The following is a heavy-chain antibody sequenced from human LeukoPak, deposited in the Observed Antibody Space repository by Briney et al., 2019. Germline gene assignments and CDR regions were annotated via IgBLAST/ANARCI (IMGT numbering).Heavy chain of an antibody. V-gene: IGHV4-30-2*01. J-gene: IGHJ5*02. CDR3: ARDGKGVFDP. CDR1: GGSISSGGYY. D-gene: IGHD3-16*01. Sequence: SETLSLTYTVSGGSISSGGYYWSWIRQPPGKGLEWIGYIYHNGSTYYNPSLKSRVTMSVDTSKNQFSLKLSSVTAADTAVYYCARDGKGVFDPWGQGTLVTVSS. CDR2: IYHNGST.